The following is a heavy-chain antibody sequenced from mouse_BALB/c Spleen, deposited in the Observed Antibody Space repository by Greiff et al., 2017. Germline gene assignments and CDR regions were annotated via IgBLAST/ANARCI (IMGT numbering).Heavy chain of an antibody. Sequence: QVQLKESGPGLVAPSQSLSITCTVSGFSLTGYGVNWVRQPPGKGLEWLGMIWGDGSTDYNSALKSRLSISKDNSKSQVFLKMNSLQTDDTARYYCARVPYDYDGFDYWVQGTTLTVSS. V-gene: IGHV2-6-7*01. D-gene: IGHD2-4*01. J-gene: IGHJ2*01. CDR1: GFSLTGYG. CDR3: ARVPYDYDGFDY. CDR2: IWGDGST.